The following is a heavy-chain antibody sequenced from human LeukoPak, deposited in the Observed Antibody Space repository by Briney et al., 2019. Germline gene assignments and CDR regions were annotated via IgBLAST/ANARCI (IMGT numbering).Heavy chain of an antibody. CDR2: ISYDGSNK. CDR3: AREERGFDY. V-gene: IGHV3-30*03. Sequence: GRSLRLSCAASGFTFSSYGMHWVRQAPGKGLEWVAVISYDGSNKYYADSVKGRFTISRDNAKNSLYLQMNSLRAEDTAVYYCAREERGFDYWGQGTLVTVSS. CDR1: GFTFSSYG. D-gene: IGHD1-26*01. J-gene: IGHJ4*02.